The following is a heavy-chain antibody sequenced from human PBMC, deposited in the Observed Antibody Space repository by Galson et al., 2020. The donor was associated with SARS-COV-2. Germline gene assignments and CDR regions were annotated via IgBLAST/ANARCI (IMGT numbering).Heavy chain of an antibody. Sequence: SETLSLTCTVSGDSIASGAYYWSWIRQRPGKGLEWIGYFYYSGSPYYNPSLKSRGTISLDTSRNQFSLRLNSVTAADTAVYYCAREAYNWNNGGFDTGGQGTLVSVSS. D-gene: IGHD1-20*01. V-gene: IGHV4-31*03. CDR3: AREAYNWNNGGFDT. J-gene: IGHJ4*02. CDR2: FYYSGSP. CDR1: GDSIASGAYY.